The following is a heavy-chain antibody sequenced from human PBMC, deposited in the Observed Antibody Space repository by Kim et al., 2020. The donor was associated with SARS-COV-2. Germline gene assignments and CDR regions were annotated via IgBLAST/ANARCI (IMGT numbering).Heavy chain of an antibody. CDR1: GGTFSSYA. J-gene: IGHJ6*02. V-gene: IGHV1-69*13. CDR3: ARGEYYDSSGYYPYYYYYYGMDV. CDR2: IIPIFGTA. Sequence: SVKVSCKASGGTFSSYAISWVRQAPGQGLEWMGGIIPIFGTANYAQKFQGRVTITADESTSTAYMELSSLRSEDTAVYYCARGEYYDSSGYYPYYYYYYGMDVWGQGTTVTVSS. D-gene: IGHD3-22*01.